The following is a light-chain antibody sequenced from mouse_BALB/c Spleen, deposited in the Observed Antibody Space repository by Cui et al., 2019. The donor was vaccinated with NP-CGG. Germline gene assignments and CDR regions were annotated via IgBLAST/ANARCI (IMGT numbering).Light chain of an antibody. Sequence: QAVVTQEPAPTTSPGETVTLTCRSSTGAVTTSNYANWVQEKQDHLFTGLIGGTNNRAPGVPARFSGSLIGDKAALTITGAQTEDETIYFCALWYSNHWVFGGGTKLTVL. CDR2: GTN. V-gene: IGLV1*01. CDR1: TGAVTTSNY. CDR3: ALWYSNHWV. J-gene: IGLJ1*01.